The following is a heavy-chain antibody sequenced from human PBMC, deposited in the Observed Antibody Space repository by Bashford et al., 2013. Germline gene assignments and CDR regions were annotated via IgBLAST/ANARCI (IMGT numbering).Heavy chain of an antibody. J-gene: IGHJ6*02. CDR3: GLNIWSGYYSYGLDV. Sequence: SVKVSCKASGESFNNFAISWVRQAPGQGLEWLGGLIPIFRKPNYAQKFQGRVAITADRSTNTAYMEVSSLRSEDTAVYYCGLNIWSGYYSYGLDVWGQGTTVTVSS. CDR1: GESFNNFA. V-gene: IGHV1-69*06. D-gene: IGHD3-3*01. CDR2: LIPIFRKP.